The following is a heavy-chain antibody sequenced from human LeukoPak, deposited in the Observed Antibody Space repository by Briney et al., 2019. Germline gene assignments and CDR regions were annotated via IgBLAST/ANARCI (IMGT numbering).Heavy chain of an antibody. CDR2: ISWNSGSI. CDR3: AKDRYNWRGAYYFDY. J-gene: IGHJ4*02. D-gene: IGHD1-20*01. CDR1: GFTFDDYA. Sequence: GGSLRLSCAASGFTFDDYAMHWVRQAPGRGLEWVSGISWNSGSIGYADSVKGRFTISRDNAKNSLYLQMNSLRAEDTALYYCAKDRYNWRGAYYFDYWGQGTLVTVSS. V-gene: IGHV3-9*01.